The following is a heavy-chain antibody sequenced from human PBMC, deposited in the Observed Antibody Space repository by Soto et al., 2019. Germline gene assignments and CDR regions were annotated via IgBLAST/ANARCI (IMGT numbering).Heavy chain of an antibody. CDR1: GGSISSYY. CDR2: IYYSGST. J-gene: IGHJ5*02. CDR3: ARRVVGITTLPWGHNWFDP. Sequence: SETLSLTCTVSGGSISSYYWSWIRQPPGKGLEWIGYIYYSGSTNYNPSLKSRVTISVDTSKNQFSLKLSSVTAADTAVYYCARRVVGITTLPWGHNWFDPWGQGTLVTVSS. D-gene: IGHD3-3*01. V-gene: IGHV4-59*08.